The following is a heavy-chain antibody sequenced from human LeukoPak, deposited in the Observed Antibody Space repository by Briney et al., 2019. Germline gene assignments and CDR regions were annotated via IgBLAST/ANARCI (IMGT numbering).Heavy chain of an antibody. Sequence: SQTLSLTCTVSGGSISSGGYYCSWIRQHPGKGLEWIGYIYYSGSTYYNPSLKSRVTISVDTSKNQFSLKLSSVTAADTAVYYGASELAGQQLVDYWGQGTLVTVSS. CDR3: ASELAGQQLVDY. CDR1: GGSISSGGYY. V-gene: IGHV4-31*03. CDR2: IYYSGST. D-gene: IGHD6-13*01. J-gene: IGHJ4*02.